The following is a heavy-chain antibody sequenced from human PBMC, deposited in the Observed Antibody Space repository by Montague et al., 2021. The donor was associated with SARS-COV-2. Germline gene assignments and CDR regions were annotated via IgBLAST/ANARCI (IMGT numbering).Heavy chain of an antibody. J-gene: IGHJ4*02. CDR2: IYHSGST. CDR3: ASRGAGWFGSNPERFDY. Sequence: SETLSLTCAVSGGSISSSNWWSWVRQPPGKGLEWIGEIYHSGSTNYNPPLKSRVTISVDKSKNQFSLKLRSVTAADTAVYYCASRGAGWFGSNPERFDYWGQGALVTVSS. CDR1: GGSISSSNW. D-gene: IGHD3-10*01. V-gene: IGHV4-4*02.